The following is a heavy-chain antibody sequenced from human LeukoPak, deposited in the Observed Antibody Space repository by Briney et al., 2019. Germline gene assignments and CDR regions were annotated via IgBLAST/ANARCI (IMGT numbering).Heavy chain of an antibody. CDR1: GFTFSSYS. Sequence: GGSLRLSCAASGFTFSSYSMNWVRQAPGKGLEWVSSISSSSSYIYYADSVKGRFTISRDNSKNTLYLQMNSLRAEDTAVYYCAKDRGLVVATHYFDYWGQGTLVTVSS. V-gene: IGHV3-21*04. D-gene: IGHD3-22*01. CDR3: AKDRGLVVATHYFDY. CDR2: ISSSSSYI. J-gene: IGHJ4*02.